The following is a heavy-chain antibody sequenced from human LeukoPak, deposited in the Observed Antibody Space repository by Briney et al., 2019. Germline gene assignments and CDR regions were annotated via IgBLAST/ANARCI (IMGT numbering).Heavy chain of an antibody. CDR2: IYYSGST. J-gene: IGHJ3*02. CDR1: GGSISSSSYY. D-gene: IGHD3-16*02. CDR3: ARVSIQTRANAFDI. V-gene: IGHV4-39*07. Sequence: SETLSLTCTVSGGSISSSSYYWGWIRQPPGKGLEWIGSIYYSGSTYYNPSLKSRVTISVDRSKNQFSLKLSSVTAADTAVYYCARVSIQTRANAFDIWGQGTMVTVSS.